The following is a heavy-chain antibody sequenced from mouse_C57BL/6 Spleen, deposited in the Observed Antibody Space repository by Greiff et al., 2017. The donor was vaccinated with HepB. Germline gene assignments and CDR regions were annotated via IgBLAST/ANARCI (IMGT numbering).Heavy chain of an antibody. D-gene: IGHD2-1*01. V-gene: IGHV1-61*01. CDR3: ARGGDYYGHY. CDR1: GYTFTRYW. J-gene: IGHJ2*01. Sequence: QVQLQQPGAELVRPGSSVKLSCKTSGYTFTRYWMDWVKQRPGQGLEWIGNIYPSDSETHYNQKFKDKATLTVDKSSSTAYMQLSSLTSEDSVVYYCARGGDYYGHYWAQGTTLTVSS. CDR2: IYPSDSET.